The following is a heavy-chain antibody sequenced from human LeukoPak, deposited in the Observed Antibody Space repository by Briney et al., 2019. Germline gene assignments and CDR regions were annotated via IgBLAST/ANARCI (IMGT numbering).Heavy chain of an antibody. J-gene: IGHJ4*02. Sequence: SETLSLTCTVSSGSMSNYYWSWIRQPPGKGLEWIGYIYHSGSANYNPSLKSRVTLSVDTSKNQFSLKLGSVTAADTAVYYCARQPHMLGAYYFGYWGQGTLVTVSS. CDR3: ARQPHMLGAYYFGY. V-gene: IGHV4-59*08. CDR1: SGSMSNYY. D-gene: IGHD1-26*01. CDR2: IYHSGSA.